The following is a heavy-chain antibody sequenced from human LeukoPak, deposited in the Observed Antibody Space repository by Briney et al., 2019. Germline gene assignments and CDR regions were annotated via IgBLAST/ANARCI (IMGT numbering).Heavy chain of an antibody. CDR2: ISYDGSIK. Sequence: GRSLSLSCAASGFTFSSYAMHWVRQAPGKGLEWVAVISYDGSIKYYADSVKGRFTISRDNSKNTLYLQMNSLRAEDTAVYYCARDGFLEWLSRNYYYYGMDVWGQGTTVTVSS. CDR1: GFTFSSYA. D-gene: IGHD3-3*01. CDR3: ARDGFLEWLSRNYYYYGMDV. V-gene: IGHV3-30-3*01. J-gene: IGHJ6*02.